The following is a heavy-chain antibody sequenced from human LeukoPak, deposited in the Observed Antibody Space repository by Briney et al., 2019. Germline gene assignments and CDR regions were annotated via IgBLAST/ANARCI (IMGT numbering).Heavy chain of an antibody. V-gene: IGHV3-21*01. J-gene: IGHJ4*02. CDR3: AREVRYSGSYYDY. D-gene: IGHD1-26*01. Sequence: GGSLRLSCAASGFTFSSYSMNWVRQAPGKGLEWVSSISSSSSYIYYADSVKGRFTISRDNAKNSLYLQMNSLRAEDTPVYYCAREVRYSGSYYDYWGQGTLVTVSS. CDR1: GFTFSSYS. CDR2: ISSSSSYI.